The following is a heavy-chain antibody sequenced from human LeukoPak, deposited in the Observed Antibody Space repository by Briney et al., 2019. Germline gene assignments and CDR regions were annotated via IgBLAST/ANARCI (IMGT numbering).Heavy chain of an antibody. CDR2: INHSGST. V-gene: IGHV4-34*01. Sequence: SSGTLSLTCAVYGGSFSGYYWSWIRQPPGKGLEWIGEINHSGSTNYNPSLKSRVTISVDTSKNQFSLKLSSVTAADTAVYYCARHYTVVTPDFDSWGQGTLVTVSS. CDR3: ARHYTVVTPDFDS. J-gene: IGHJ4*02. CDR1: GGSFSGYY. D-gene: IGHD4-23*01.